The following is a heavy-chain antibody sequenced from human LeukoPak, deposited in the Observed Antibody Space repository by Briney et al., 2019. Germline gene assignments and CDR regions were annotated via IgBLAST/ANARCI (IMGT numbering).Heavy chain of an antibody. J-gene: IGHJ3*02. CDR2: ISGSGGGT. D-gene: IGHD3-22*01. CDR1: GFTFSSYG. CDR3: AKAPSYDTLDFDI. V-gene: IGHV3-23*01. Sequence: GGSLRLSCAASGFTFSSYGTSWVRQAPGKGMGWGSAISGSGGGTYYADSVKGRFTITRENSTTTLYLQMNSLRAEDTAVYYCAKAPSYDTLDFDIWGQGTMVTVSS.